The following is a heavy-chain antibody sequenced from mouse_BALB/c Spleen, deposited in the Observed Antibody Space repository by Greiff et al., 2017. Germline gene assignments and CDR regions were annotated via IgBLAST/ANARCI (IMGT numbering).Heavy chain of an antibody. J-gene: IGHJ4*01. CDR2: IDPANGNT. V-gene: IGHV14-3*02. CDR1: GFNIKDTY. CDR3: ARWRYDGAMDY. Sequence: EVQLQESGAELVKPGASVKLSCTASGFNIKDTYMHWVKQRPEQGLEWIGRIDPANGNTKYDPKFQGKATITADTSSNTAYLQLSSLTSEDTAVYYCARWRYDGAMDYWGQGTSVTVSS. D-gene: IGHD2-14*01.